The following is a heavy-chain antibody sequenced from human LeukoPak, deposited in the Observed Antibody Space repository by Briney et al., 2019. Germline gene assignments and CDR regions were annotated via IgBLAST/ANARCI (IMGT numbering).Heavy chain of an antibody. CDR2: IYYSGST. J-gene: IGHJ4*02. CDR3: ARHPVEVGATYGY. D-gene: IGHD1-26*01. V-gene: IGHV4-31*03. CDR1: GGSISSGGYY. Sequence: PSETLSLTCTVSGGSISSGGYYWSWIRQHPGKGLEWIGYIYYSGSTYYNPSLKSRVTISVDTSKNQFSLKLSSVTAADTAVYYCARHPVEVGATYGYWGQGTLVTVSS.